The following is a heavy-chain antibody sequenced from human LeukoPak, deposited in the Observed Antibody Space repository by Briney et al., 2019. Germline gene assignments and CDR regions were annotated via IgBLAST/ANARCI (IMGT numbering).Heavy chain of an antibody. CDR1: GGSISNYY. CDR3: ARAPGIVGTTPFGNY. J-gene: IGHJ4*02. D-gene: IGHD1-26*01. V-gene: IGHV4-59*01. Sequence: SETLSLTCTASGGSISNYYWSWIRRPPGKGLEWIGYIYYSGSTNYNPSLRGRVAMSIDTSKNQFSLKLNSVTAADTAIYYCARAPGIVGTTPFGNYWGRGTLVTVSS. CDR2: IYYSGST.